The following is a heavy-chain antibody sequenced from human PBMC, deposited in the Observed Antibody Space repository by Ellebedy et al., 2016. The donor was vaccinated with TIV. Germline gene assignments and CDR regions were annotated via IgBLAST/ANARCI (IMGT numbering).Heavy chain of an antibody. CDR3: ARALAGIAVADDY. V-gene: IGHV1-69*04. CDR1: GYTFTSYG. Sequence: SVKVSXXASGYTFTSYGISWVRQAPGQGLEWMGRIIPILGIANYAQKFQGRVTITADKSTSTAYMELSSLRSEDTAVYYCARALAGIAVADDYWGQGTLVTVSS. D-gene: IGHD6-19*01. J-gene: IGHJ4*02. CDR2: IIPILGIA.